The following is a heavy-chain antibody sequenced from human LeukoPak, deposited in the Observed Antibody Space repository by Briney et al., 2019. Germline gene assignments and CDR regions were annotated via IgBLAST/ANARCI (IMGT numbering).Heavy chain of an antibody. J-gene: IGHJ3*02. V-gene: IGHV1-8*01. CDR2: MNPNSGNT. Sequence: ASVKVSCKASGYTFTSYDINWVRQATGQGLEWMGWMNPNSGNTGYAQKFQGRVTMTRNTSISTAYMELSSLRSEDTAVYYCARPNDYYDSSGYSEEAFDIWGQGTMVTVSS. D-gene: IGHD3-22*01. CDR3: ARPNDYYDSSGYSEEAFDI. CDR1: GYTFTSYD.